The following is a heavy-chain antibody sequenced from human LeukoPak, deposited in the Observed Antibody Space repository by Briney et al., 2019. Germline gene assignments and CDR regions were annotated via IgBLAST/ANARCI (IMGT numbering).Heavy chain of an antibody. V-gene: IGHV5-51*01. J-gene: IGHJ4*02. CDR1: GYSFNRYW. Sequence: GESLKISCQGSGYSFNRYWIGWVRQAPGKGLEWMGIIYPGDSDTRYSPSFQGQVTISADKSISTAYLQWSSLKASDTAIYYCARQIITDCSGGICYSYYFDYWGQGTLVTVS. CDR3: ARQIITDCSGGICYSYYFDY. CDR2: IYPGDSDT. D-gene: IGHD2-15*01.